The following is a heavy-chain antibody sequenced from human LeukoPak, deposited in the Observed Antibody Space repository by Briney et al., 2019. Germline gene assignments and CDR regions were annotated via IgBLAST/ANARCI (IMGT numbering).Heavy chain of an antibody. CDR1: GFTFSDYY. J-gene: IGHJ4*02. CDR2: ISSSRSTI. CDR3: ARVRGDQYDFWSGYCFDY. V-gene: IGHV3-11*04. Sequence: PGGSLRLSCAASGFTFSDYYMSWIRQAPGKGLEWVSYISSSRSTIYYADSVKGRFTISRDNAKNSLYLQMNSLRAEDTGVYYCARVRGDQYDFWSGYCFDYWGQGTLVTVSS. D-gene: IGHD3-3*01.